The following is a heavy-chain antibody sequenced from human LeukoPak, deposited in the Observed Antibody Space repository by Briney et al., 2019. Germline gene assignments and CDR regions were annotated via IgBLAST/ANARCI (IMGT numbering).Heavy chain of an antibody. Sequence: GESLKISCKGSGYSFTSYWIGWVRQMPGKGLEGRGIIYPGDSDTRYSPSFQGQVTISADKSISTAYLQWSSLKASDTAMYYCARHRRYYYDSSGYFPYWGQGTLVTVSS. CDR1: GYSFTSYW. J-gene: IGHJ4*02. D-gene: IGHD3-22*01. CDR2: IYPGDSDT. V-gene: IGHV5-51*01. CDR3: ARHRRYYYDSSGYFPY.